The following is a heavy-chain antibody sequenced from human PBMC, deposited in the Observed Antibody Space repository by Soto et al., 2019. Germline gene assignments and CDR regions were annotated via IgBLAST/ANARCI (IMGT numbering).Heavy chain of an antibody. V-gene: IGHV6-1*01. CDR3: ARDICSGGTCHNWFDP. Sequence: QTLSLTCAISGDSVSSNSAAWNWIRQSPSRGLEWLGRTYYRSKWYNDYALSVKSRITIIPNTSKNQFSLQLNSVTPEDTALYYCARDICSGGTCHNWFDPWGQGTLVTVSS. J-gene: IGHJ5*02. CDR1: GDSVSSNSAA. D-gene: IGHD2-15*01. CDR2: TYYRSKWYN.